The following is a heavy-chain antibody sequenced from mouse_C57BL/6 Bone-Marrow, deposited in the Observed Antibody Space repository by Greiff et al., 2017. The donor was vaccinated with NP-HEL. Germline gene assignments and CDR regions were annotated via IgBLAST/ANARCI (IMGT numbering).Heavy chain of an antibody. D-gene: IGHD2-5*01. CDR2: IDPSDSYT. CDR3: ARSAYYSNYGFAY. Sequence: VQLQQPGAELVMPGASVKLSCKASGYTFTSYWMHWVKQRPGQGLEWIGEIDPSDSYTNYNQKFKGKSTLTVDKSSSTAYLQLSRLTSEDSAVYYCARSAYYSNYGFAYWGQGTLVTVSA. CDR1: GYTFTSYW. J-gene: IGHJ3*01. V-gene: IGHV1-69*01.